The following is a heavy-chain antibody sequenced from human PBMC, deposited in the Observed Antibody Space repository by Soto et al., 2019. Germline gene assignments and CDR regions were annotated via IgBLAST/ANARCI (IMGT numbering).Heavy chain of an antibody. Sequence: SETLSLTCTVSGGSISSYYWSWTRQPAGKGLGWIGRIYTSGSTNYNPSLKSRVTISVDTSKNQFSLKLSSVTAADTAVYYCARDSGNYDSSGYYYHWFDPWGQGTLVTVSS. D-gene: IGHD3-22*01. CDR3: ARDSGNYDSSGYYYHWFDP. V-gene: IGHV4-4*07. CDR1: GGSISSYY. CDR2: IYTSGST. J-gene: IGHJ5*02.